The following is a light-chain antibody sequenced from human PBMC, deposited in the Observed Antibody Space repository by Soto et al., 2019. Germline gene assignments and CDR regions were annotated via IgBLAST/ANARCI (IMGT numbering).Light chain of an antibody. CDR3: QQYNSYLT. CDR2: DAS. V-gene: IGKV1-5*01. Sequence: DIQMTQSPSTLSASVGDRVTITCRASQSISSWLAWYQQKPGKAPKLLIYDASSLESGVPSMFSGSGSGTEFSLTISSLQPDDFATYYCQQYNSYLTFGGGTKVEIK. CDR1: QSISSW. J-gene: IGKJ4*01.